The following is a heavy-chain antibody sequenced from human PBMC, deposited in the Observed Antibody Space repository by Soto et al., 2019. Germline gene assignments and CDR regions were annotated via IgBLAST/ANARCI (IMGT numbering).Heavy chain of an antibody. J-gene: IGHJ5*02. Sequence: QITLKESGPTLVKPTQTLTLTCTFSGFSLSTNGVGVAWIRPPPGKALEWLALIYWDDDKRYSPSLKSRLTITKDTSKNQVVLTMTNMDPVDTGTYYCVHNKVVAYYGSGWVDPWGQGTLGTVSS. CDR1: GFSLSTNGVG. D-gene: IGHD3-10*01. V-gene: IGHV2-5*02. CDR3: VHNKVVAYYGSGWVDP. CDR2: IYWDDDK.